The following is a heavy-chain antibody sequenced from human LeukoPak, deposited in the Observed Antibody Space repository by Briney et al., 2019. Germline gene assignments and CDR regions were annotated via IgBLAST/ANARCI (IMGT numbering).Heavy chain of an antibody. J-gene: IGHJ2*01. Sequence: SETLSLTCTVSGGSVSSSVSYWGWLRQPPGKGLEGIGTVFYSGNTYYNPSLKSRVTISVDRSKNQFFLSLYFVTAADTAMYYCARPSGSPYWYFDLWGRGMLVTVSP. CDR2: VFYSGNT. V-gene: IGHV4-39*01. CDR3: ARPSGSPYWYFDL. D-gene: IGHD3-3*01. CDR1: GGSVSSSVSY.